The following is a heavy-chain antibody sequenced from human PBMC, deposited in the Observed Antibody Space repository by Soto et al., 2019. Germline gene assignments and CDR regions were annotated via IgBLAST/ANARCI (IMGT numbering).Heavy chain of an antibody. CDR3: AKDAVYNDGLWLMDH. D-gene: IGHD2-21*01. J-gene: IGHJ4*02. CDR2: IYGSGRGI. V-gene: IGHV3-23*05. Sequence: GGSLRLSCAASGFTFSSHWMHWVRQAPGKGLECVSGIYGSGRGIEYADSVKGRFTISRDNSKNTVYLQMTDLRADDTAVYYCAKDAVYNDGLWLMDHWGQGTQVTVSS. CDR1: GFTFSSHW.